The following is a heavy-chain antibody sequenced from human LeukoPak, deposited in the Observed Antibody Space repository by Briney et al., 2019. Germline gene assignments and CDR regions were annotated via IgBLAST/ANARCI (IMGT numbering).Heavy chain of an antibody. D-gene: IGHD6-19*01. J-gene: IGHJ6*02. CDR3: AKPRTQKSHRAVAGDYYYYGMDV. V-gene: IGHV3-23*01. Sequence: PGGSLRLSCAASGFTFSTHPMSWVRQAPGKGLEWVSAISGSGGSTYYADSVKGRFTISRDNSKNTLYLQMNSLRAEDTAVYYCAKPRTQKSHRAVAGDYYYYGMDVWGQGTTVTVSS. CDR1: GFTFSTHP. CDR2: ISGSGGST.